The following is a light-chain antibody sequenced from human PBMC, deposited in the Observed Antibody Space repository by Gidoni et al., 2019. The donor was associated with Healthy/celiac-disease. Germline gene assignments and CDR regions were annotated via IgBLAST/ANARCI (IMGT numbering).Light chain of an antibody. J-gene: IGKJ1*01. CDR2: AAS. CDR3: QQSYSTPRT. Sequence: DIQMTQYPSSLSASVGDRVTITCRASQSIRSYLNWYQQKPGKAPKLLIYAASSLQSGVPSRFSGSGSRTDVTLTISSLQPEDFATYYCQQSYSTPRTFGQGTKVEIK. CDR1: QSIRSY. V-gene: IGKV1-39*01.